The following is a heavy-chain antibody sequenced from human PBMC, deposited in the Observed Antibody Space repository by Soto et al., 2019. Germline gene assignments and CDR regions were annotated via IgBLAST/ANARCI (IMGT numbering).Heavy chain of an antibody. CDR2: IYYRGST. Sequence: TSETLSLTCNVSGGSISGYYWSWIRQPPGKGLEYIGYIYYRGSTNYNPSLESRVTMSVDTSRNQSSLKVNSVTAADTAVYYCARQQLLPFYYALDVWGQGTTVTVSS. CDR1: GGSISGYY. D-gene: IGHD6-13*01. V-gene: IGHV4-59*01. J-gene: IGHJ6*02. CDR3: ARQQLLPFYYALDV.